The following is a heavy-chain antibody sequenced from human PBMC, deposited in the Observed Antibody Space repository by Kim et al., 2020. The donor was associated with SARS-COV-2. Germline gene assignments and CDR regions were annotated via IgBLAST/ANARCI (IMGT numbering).Heavy chain of an antibody. CDR3: AKESGSGGYYAWTYCYYGMDV. Sequence: GGSLRLSCAASGFTFSSYGMHWVRQAPGKGLEWVAVISYDGSNKYYADSVKGRFTISRDNSKNTLYLQMNSLRAEDTAVYYCAKESGSGGYYAWTYCYYGMDVWGQGTTVTVSS. J-gene: IGHJ6*02. V-gene: IGHV3-30*18. D-gene: IGHD3-10*01. CDR2: ISYDGSNK. CDR1: GFTFSSYG.